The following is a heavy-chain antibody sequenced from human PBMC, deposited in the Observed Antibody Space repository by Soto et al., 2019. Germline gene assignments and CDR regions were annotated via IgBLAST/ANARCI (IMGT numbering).Heavy chain of an antibody. Sequence: QVQLVQSGPEVKKPGASVKVSCQASGYTFSNFGLSWVRQAPGQGLEGMGWLGVSNVLTNYARKFQGRVSMTTDRSKTTAYMELRSLTSDDTAVYYCARSDPFYDSTSYPLDHWGQGTLVTVSS. D-gene: IGHD3-22*01. CDR2: LGVSNVLT. CDR1: GYTFSNFG. J-gene: IGHJ4*02. V-gene: IGHV1-18*01. CDR3: ARSDPFYDSTSYPLDH.